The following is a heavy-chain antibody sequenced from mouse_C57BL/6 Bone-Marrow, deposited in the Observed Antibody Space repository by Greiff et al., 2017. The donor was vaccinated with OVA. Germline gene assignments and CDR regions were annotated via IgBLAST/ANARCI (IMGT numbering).Heavy chain of an antibody. CDR1: GYTFTSYW. CDR3: ARPRGAWYFDV. V-gene: IGHV1-59*01. J-gene: IGHJ1*03. Sequence: VQLQQSGAELVRPGTSVKLSCKASGYTFTSYWMHWVKQRPGQGLEWIGVIDPSDSYTNYNQKFKGKATLTVDTSSSTAYMQLSSLTSEDSAVYYCARPRGAWYFDVWGTGTTVTVSS. CDR2: IDPSDSYT.